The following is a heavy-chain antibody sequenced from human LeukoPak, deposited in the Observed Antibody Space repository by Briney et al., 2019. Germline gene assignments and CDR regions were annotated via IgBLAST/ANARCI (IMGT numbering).Heavy chain of an antibody. CDR2: IYTSGST. D-gene: IGHD6-13*01. CDR3: ARAGPERSWYPDVVYFDY. V-gene: IGHV4-4*07. CDR1: GGSISSYY. J-gene: IGHJ4*02. Sequence: SETLSLTCTVSGGSISSYYWSWIRQPAGKGLEWIGRIYTSGSTNYNPSLKSRVTMSVDTSKNQFSLKLSSVTAADTAVYYCARAGPERSWYPDVVYFDYWGQGTLVTVSS.